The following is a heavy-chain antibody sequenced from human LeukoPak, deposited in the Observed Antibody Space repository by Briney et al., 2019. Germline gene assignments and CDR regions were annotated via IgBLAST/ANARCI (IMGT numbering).Heavy chain of an antibody. V-gene: IGHV4-59*01. CDR2: VYYSGST. CDR3: ARGRDGYNYGPFDY. CDR1: GGSISRYY. Sequence: SETLSLTCTVSGGSISRYYWGWIRQPPGKGLEWTGYVYYSGSTDYNPSLKSRVTISVDTSKNQFSLNLSSVTAADTAVYYCARGRDGYNYGPFDYWGQGTLVTVSS. J-gene: IGHJ4*02. D-gene: IGHD5-24*01.